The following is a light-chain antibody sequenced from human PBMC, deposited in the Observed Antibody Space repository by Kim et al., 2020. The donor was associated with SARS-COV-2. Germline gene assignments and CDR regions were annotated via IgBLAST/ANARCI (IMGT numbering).Light chain of an antibody. CDR3: CSYAGSYTLV. J-gene: IGLJ2*01. V-gene: IGLV2-11*01. CDR2: AVN. CDR1: SSDIGAYDY. Sequence: QSALTQPRSVSGSPGQSVTISCTGTSSDIGAYDYVFWFQQNPGKAPKLIIFAVNKRPSGVPDRFSGSKSGNTASLTIAGLQTDDETDYYCCSYAGSYTLVFGGGTQRTVL.